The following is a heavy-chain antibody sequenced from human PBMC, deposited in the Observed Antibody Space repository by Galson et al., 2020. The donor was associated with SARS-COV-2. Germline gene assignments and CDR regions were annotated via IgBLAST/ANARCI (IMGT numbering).Heavy chain of an antibody. J-gene: IGHJ4*02. Sequence: SETLSLTCTVSGDSISSDDFYWSWIRQTPGTGLEWIGDIHSSGNTYYNPSLMSRGTISVDTSKNQFSLRLSSVTAADTAVYFCARTRSTATREYYFDYWGRGTLVSVSS. V-gene: IGHV4-30-4*01. D-gene: IGHD4-17*01. CDR1: GDSISSDDFY. CDR3: ARTRSTATREYYFDY. CDR2: IHSSGNT.